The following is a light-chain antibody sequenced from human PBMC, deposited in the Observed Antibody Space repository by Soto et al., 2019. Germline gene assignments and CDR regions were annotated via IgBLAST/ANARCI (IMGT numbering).Light chain of an antibody. Sequence: QSVLTQPASVSGSPGQSITISCTGTASDVGGSNFVSWYQQHPGKVPKLLIYEVNYRPSGVSNRFSGSKSGDTASLTISGLQAEDEADYYCSSYTGSTTLYVFGTGTKLTVL. J-gene: IGLJ1*01. CDR2: EVN. CDR3: SSYTGSTTLYV. V-gene: IGLV2-14*01. CDR1: ASDVGGSNF.